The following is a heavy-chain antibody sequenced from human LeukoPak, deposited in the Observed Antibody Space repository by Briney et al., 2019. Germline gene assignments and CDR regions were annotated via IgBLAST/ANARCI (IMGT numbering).Heavy chain of an antibody. CDR2: ISSSGST. CDR1: GGSITNYY. D-gene: IGHD3-22*01. J-gene: IGHJ4*02. CDR3: ARGLGSGYTDN. V-gene: IGHV4-59*01. Sequence: SETLSLTCTVSGGSITNYYWTWIRQPPGKGLEWIGYISSSGSTNYKPSLKSRVTMSLGTSENQFSLTVSSVTAADTAVYYCARGLGSGYTDNWGQGTLVTVSS.